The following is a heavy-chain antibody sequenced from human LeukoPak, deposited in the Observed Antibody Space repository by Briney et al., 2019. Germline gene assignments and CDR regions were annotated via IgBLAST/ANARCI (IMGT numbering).Heavy chain of an antibody. CDR3: ARAFSIYSSGYLD. CDR2: IYTTGST. D-gene: IGHD3-22*01. CDR1: GGSISSGSYY. V-gene: IGHV4-61*02. Sequence: SETLSLTCIVSGGSISSGSYYWSWIRQPAGKGLEWIGRIYTTGSTNYNPSLKSRVTISVDTSKNQFSLKLSSVTAADTAVYYCARAFSIYSSGYLDWGQGTLVTVSS. J-gene: IGHJ4*02.